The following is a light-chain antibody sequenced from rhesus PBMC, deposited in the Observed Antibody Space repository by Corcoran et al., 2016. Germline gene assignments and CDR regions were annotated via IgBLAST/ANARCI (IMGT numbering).Light chain of an antibody. CDR1: QGIIND. CDR2: DAS. Sequence: DIQMMQSPSSLSASVGDRVTITCRASQGIINDLAWYQQKSGDTPKLLIYDASNLQSGIPSRFIGNGSRTDFTLTIRSLQPEDIATYYNKHYYSTPWTFGQGTKVEIK. V-gene: IGKV1-25*02. CDR3: KHYYSTPWT. J-gene: IGKJ1*01.